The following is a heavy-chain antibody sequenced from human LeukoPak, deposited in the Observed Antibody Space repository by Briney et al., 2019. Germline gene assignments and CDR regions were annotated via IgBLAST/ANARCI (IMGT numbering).Heavy chain of an antibody. D-gene: IGHD4-17*01. CDR2: IYYSGST. CDR3: ARTRGGYGDKKYYYYYYMDV. V-gene: IGHV4-39*07. CDR1: GGSISSSSYY. J-gene: IGHJ6*03. Sequence: KPSETLSLTCTVSGGSISSSSYYWGWIRQPPGKGLGWIGSIYYSGSTYYNPSLKSRVTMSVDTSKNQFSLKLNSVTAADTAVYYCARTRGGYGDKKYYYYYYMDVWGKGTTVTISS.